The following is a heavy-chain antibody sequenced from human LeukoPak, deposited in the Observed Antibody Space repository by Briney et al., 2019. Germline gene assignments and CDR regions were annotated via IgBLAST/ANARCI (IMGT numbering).Heavy chain of an antibody. J-gene: IGHJ6*02. CDR2: IYYSGST. Sequence: HSETLSLTCTVSGGSISSSSYYWGWIRQPPGKGLEWIGSIYYSGSTYYNPSLKSRVTISVDTSKNQFSLKLSSVTAADTAVYYCARLTPQGYYYGMDVWGQGTTVTVPS. CDR1: GGSISSSSYY. V-gene: IGHV4-39*01. D-gene: IGHD2-15*01. CDR3: ARLTPQGYYYGMDV.